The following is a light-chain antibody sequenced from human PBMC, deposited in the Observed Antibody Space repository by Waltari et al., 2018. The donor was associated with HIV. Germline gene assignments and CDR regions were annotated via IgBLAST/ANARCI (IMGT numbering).Light chain of an antibody. Sequence: NFMLTQPHSVSASTGKTVTISCTGSSGRVASNYVQWYQQRPGSAPTTVIYKDDHRPSGVPDRFSGSINSSSNSASLTISGLKTEDEADYYCQSFHGITAVFGGGTKLTVL. CDR3: QSFHGITAV. CDR2: KDD. V-gene: IGLV6-57*02. J-gene: IGLJ3*02. CDR1: SGRVASNY.